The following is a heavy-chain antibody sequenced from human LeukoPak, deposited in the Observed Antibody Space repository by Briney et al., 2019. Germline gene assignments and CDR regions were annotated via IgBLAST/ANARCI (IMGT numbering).Heavy chain of an antibody. J-gene: IGHJ3*02. D-gene: IGHD3-3*01. CDR2: INPSGGST. Sequence: ASVKVSCKASGYTFTSYYMHWVRQAPGQGLEWMGIINPSGGSTSYAQKFRGRVTMTRDTSTSTVYMELSSLRSEDTAVYYCASLVGWSGYYSVAFDIWGQGTMVTVSS. CDR3: ASLVGWSGYYSVAFDI. V-gene: IGHV1-46*01. CDR1: GYTFTSYY.